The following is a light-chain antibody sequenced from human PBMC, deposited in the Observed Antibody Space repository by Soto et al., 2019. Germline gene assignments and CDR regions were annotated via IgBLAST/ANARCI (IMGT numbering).Light chain of an antibody. CDR2: LNSDGSH. J-gene: IGLJ2*01. Sequence: QLVLTQSPSASASLGASVKLTCTLSSGHSNYAIAWHQQQSEKGPRYLMKLNSDGSHSKGDGIPDRFSGPSSGAERHLTIASLQSEDEADYYCQTWGSGIVVFGGGTKLTVL. CDR1: SGHSNYA. CDR3: QTWGSGIVV. V-gene: IGLV4-69*01.